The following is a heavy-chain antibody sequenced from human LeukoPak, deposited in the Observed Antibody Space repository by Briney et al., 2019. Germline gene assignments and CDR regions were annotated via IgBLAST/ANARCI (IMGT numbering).Heavy chain of an antibody. J-gene: IGHJ6*03. CDR3: ARTTEAHSWRTRYYDYYMDV. CDR1: GGSISSYY. Sequence: PSETLSLTCTVSGGSISSYYWSWIRQPPGKGLEWIGYIYYSGSTNYNPSLKSRVAISVDTSKNQFSLKLSSVTAADTAVYYCARTTEAHSWRTRYYDYYMDVWGKGTTVTVSS. CDR2: IYYSGST. V-gene: IGHV4-59*01. D-gene: IGHD6-13*01.